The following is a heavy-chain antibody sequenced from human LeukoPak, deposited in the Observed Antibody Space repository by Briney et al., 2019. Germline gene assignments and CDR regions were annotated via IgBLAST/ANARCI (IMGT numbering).Heavy chain of an antibody. CDR2: IYTSGST. V-gene: IGHV4-4*07. CDR3: ARSPVMAYYDSSGYYLFDY. Sequence: SETLSLTCTASGGSISSYYWSWIRQPAGKGLEWIGRIYTSGSTNYNPSLKSRVTMSVDTSKNQFSLKLSSVTAADTAVYYCARSPVMAYYDSSGYYLFDYWGQGTLVTVSS. D-gene: IGHD3-22*01. CDR1: GGSISSYY. J-gene: IGHJ4*02.